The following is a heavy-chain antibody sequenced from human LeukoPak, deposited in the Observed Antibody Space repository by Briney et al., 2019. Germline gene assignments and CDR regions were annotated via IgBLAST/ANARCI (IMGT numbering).Heavy chain of an antibody. D-gene: IGHD3-10*01. CDR2: INTSGGST. CDR3: ARGRGSGTYSARDFDY. Sequence: ASVKVSCKASGYTFTTYYMHWVRQAPGQGLEWMGVINTSGGSTSYAQRFQGRVTMTRDTSTSTVCMELSSLRSEDTAVYHCARGRGSGTYSARDFDYWGQGTLVTVCS. CDR1: GYTFTTYY. V-gene: IGHV1-46*01. J-gene: IGHJ4*02.